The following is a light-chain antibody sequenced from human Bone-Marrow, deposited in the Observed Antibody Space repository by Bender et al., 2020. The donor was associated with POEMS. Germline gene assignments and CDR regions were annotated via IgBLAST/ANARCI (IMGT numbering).Light chain of an antibody. CDR2: DVS. CDR1: NSDVGSYNY. CDR3: SSYTSSSTLV. Sequence: QSALTQPASVSGSPGQSITISCTGTNSDVGSYNYVSWYQQHPDKAPKLMIYDVSNRPSGVSDRFSGSKSANTASLTISGLQAEDEADYYCSSYTSSSTLVFGGGTKLTVL. V-gene: IGLV2-14*03. J-gene: IGLJ2*01.